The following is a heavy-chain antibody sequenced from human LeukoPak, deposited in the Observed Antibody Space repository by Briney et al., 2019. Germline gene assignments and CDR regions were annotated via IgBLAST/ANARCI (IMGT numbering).Heavy chain of an antibody. Sequence: GGSLRLSCVASGITFSSYSMNWVRQAPGKGLEWVSCISSSSSYIYYADSVKGRFTISRDNAKNSVYLQMNSLRAEDTAVYYCTRAVAAADFSPGYWGQGTLVTVSS. J-gene: IGHJ4*02. CDR1: GITFSSYS. CDR3: TRAVAAADFSPGY. CDR2: ISSSSSYI. V-gene: IGHV3-21*01. D-gene: IGHD6-13*01.